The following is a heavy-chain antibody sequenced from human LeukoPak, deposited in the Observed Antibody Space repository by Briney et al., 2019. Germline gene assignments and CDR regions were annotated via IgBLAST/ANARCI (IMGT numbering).Heavy chain of an antibody. V-gene: IGHV3-7*04. D-gene: IGHD6-13*01. Sequence: GGSLRLSCVASGFTFSNYWMSWVRQSPGKGLEWVANIKQDGSEKYYVDSVKDRFTISRDNAGNSLYLQMSSLRAEDTAVYYCARRIAGSDTGGYSQEWGQGTLATVSS. CDR2: IKQDGSEK. J-gene: IGHJ1*01. CDR1: GFTFSNYW. CDR3: ARRIAGSDTGGYSQE.